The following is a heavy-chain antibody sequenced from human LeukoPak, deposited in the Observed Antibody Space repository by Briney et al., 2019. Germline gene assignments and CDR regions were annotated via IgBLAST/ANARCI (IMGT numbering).Heavy chain of an antibody. CDR3: ARDRRVSGVVINWFDP. CDR2: ISAYNGNT. CDR1: GYTFTSYG. Sequence: ASVKVSCKASGYTFTSYGISWVRQAPGQGLEWMGWISAYNGNTNYAQKVQGRVTMTTDTSTSTAYMELRSLRSDDTAVYYCARDRRVSGVVINWFDPWGQGTLVTVSS. D-gene: IGHD3-3*01. J-gene: IGHJ5*02. V-gene: IGHV1-18*01.